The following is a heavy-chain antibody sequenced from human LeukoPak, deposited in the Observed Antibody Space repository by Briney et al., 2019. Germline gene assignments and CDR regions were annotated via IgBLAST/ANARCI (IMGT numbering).Heavy chain of an antibody. CDR3: AKGSGDFWSGYYAY. CDR1: GFTFSSYA. Sequence: GGSLRLSCAASGFTFSSYATSWVRQAPGKGLEWVSAISGSGGSTYYADSVKGRFTISRDNSKNTLYLQMNSLRAEDTAVYYCAKGSGDFWSGYYAYWGQGTLVTVSS. V-gene: IGHV3-23*01. J-gene: IGHJ4*02. CDR2: ISGSGGST. D-gene: IGHD3-3*01.